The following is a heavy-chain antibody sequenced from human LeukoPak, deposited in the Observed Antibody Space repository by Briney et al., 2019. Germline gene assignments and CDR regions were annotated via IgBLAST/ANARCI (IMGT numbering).Heavy chain of an antibody. V-gene: IGHV3-30*03. J-gene: IGHJ5*02. CDR2: ISYDGNYK. Sequence: GGSLRLSCAASGFSFSGYGMHWVRQAPGKGLEWVAVISYDGNYKFYADSVKGRFTISTDNSKNTLYLQMNSLRAEDTAVYYCARGGYDSSGYLKNWFDPWGQGTLVTVSS. D-gene: IGHD3-22*01. CDR3: ARGGYDSSGYLKNWFDP. CDR1: GFSFSGYG.